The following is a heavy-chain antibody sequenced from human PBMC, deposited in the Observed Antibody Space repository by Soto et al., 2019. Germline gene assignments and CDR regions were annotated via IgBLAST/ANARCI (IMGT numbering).Heavy chain of an antibody. J-gene: IGHJ4*02. Sequence: KPSETLSLTCAVYGGSFSGYYWSWIRQPPGKGLEWIGEINHSGSTNYNPSLKSRVTISVDTSKNQFSLKLSSVTAADTAVYYCASRYGSGFHYWGQGTLVTVSS. CDR2: INHSGST. CDR3: ASRYGSGFHY. CDR1: GGSFSGYY. D-gene: IGHD3-10*01. V-gene: IGHV4-34*01.